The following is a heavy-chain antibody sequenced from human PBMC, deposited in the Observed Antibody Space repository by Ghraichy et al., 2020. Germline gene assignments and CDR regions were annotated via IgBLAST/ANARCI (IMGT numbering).Heavy chain of an antibody. CDR2: ISQSGDV. CDR1: NESLSDSF. Sequence: SQTLSLTCAVFNESLSDSFWSWIRQPPGKGLEWMGEISQSGDVNYNPSLKSRLTMSVDASKKLFSLKLISVAAADTALYYCARGPALLRLWAQGTLVIVSS. CDR3: ARGPALLRL. V-gene: IGHV4-34*01. D-gene: IGHD2-15*01. J-gene: IGHJ1*01.